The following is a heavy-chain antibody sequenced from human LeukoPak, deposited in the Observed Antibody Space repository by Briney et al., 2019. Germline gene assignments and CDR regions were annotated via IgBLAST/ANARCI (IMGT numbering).Heavy chain of an antibody. CDR2: IYYSGST. CDR1: GGSVGSGSYY. Sequence: SETLSLTCTVSGGSVGSGSYYWSWIRQPPGKGLEWIGYIYYSGSTNYNPSLKSRVTISVDTSKNQFSLKLSSVTAADTAVYYCARGVDTAMITLNWFDPWGQGTLVTVSS. J-gene: IGHJ5*02. D-gene: IGHD5-18*01. V-gene: IGHV4-61*01. CDR3: ARGVDTAMITLNWFDP.